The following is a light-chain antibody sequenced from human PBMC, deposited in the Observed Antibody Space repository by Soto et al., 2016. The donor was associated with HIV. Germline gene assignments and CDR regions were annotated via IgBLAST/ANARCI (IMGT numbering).Light chain of an antibody. CDR2: VND. Sequence: SELTQDPAVSVALGQTVRITCQGDSLRRFHASWYQQRAGQAPVLVIFVNDYRPSGIPDRFSGSSSGNTASLTITGAQAEDEAVYYCNSRDSSGNHYVFGTGTRVTVL. CDR1: SLRRFH. J-gene: IGLJ1*01. V-gene: IGLV3-19*01. CDR3: NSRDSSGNHYV.